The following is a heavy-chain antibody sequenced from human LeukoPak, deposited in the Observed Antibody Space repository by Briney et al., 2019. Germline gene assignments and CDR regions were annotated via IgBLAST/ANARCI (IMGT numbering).Heavy chain of an antibody. CDR1: GFSFSSSG. D-gene: IGHD2-2*01. CDR2: IWFDGSNK. V-gene: IGHV3-33*01. CDR3: ARDPSYCSSTNCYVGSPLYYYYPMDV. J-gene: IGHJ6*02. Sequence: GGSLRLSCAASGFSFSSSGMHWVRQAPGKGLEWVAVIWFDGSNKHYADSVKGRFSITRDNSENTLYLQMNSLRAEDTAVYYCARDPSYCSSTNCYVGSPLYYYYPMDVWGQGTTVTVSS.